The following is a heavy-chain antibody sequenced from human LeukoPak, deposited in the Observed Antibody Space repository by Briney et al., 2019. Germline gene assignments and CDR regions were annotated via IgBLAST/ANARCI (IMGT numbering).Heavy chain of an antibody. CDR2: ISYDGSNK. CDR1: GFTFSSYA. J-gene: IGHJ4*02. D-gene: IGHD2-2*01. Sequence: GGSLRLSCAASGFTFSSYAMHWVRQAPGKGLEWVAVISYDGSNKYYADSVKGRFTISRDNSKNTLYLQMNSLRAEDTAVYYCAREDVVPAAYFDYWGQGTLVTVSS. V-gene: IGHV3-30-3*01. CDR3: AREDVVPAAYFDY.